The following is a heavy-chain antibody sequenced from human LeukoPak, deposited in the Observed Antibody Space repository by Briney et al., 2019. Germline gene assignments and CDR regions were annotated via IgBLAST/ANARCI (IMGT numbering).Heavy chain of an antibody. CDR1: GGSISSSSYY. CDR2: IYYSGST. D-gene: IGHD6-6*01. J-gene: IGHJ5*02. V-gene: IGHV4-39*01. Sequence: PSETLSLTCTVSGGSISSSSYYWGWIRQPPGKGLEWIGSIYYSGSTYYNPSLKSRVTVSVDTSKNQFSLKLSSVTAADTAVYYCARHVDLAPIAARPGWFDPWGQGTLVTVSS. CDR3: ARHVDLAPIAARPGWFDP.